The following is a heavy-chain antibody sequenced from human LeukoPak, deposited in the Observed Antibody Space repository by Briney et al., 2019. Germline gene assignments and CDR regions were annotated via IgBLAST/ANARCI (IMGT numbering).Heavy chain of an antibody. CDR2: IYHSGST. J-gene: IGHJ4*02. CDR3: ARDSSLSRGAIDY. D-gene: IGHD3-10*01. Sequence: SETLSLTCAVSGYSISSGYYWGWIRQPPGKGLEWIGSIYHSGSTYYNPSLKSRVTISVDTSKNQFSLKLSSVTAADTAVYYCARDSSLSRGAIDYWGQGTLVTVSS. CDR1: GYSISSGYY. V-gene: IGHV4-38-2*02.